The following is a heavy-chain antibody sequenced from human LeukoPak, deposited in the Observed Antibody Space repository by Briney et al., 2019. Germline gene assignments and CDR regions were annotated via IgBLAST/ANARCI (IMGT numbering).Heavy chain of an antibody. CDR1: GFTFSSYG. J-gene: IGHJ4*02. CDR3: AKDYRRYCSSTSCQPFDY. V-gene: IGHV3-30*18. D-gene: IGHD2-2*01. CDR2: ISYDGSNK. Sequence: PGRSLRLSYAASGFTFSSYGMHWVRQAPGKGLEWVAVISYDGSNKYYADSVKGRFTISRDNSKNTLYLQMNSLRAEDTAVYYCAKDYRRYCSSTSCQPFDYWGQGTLVTVSS.